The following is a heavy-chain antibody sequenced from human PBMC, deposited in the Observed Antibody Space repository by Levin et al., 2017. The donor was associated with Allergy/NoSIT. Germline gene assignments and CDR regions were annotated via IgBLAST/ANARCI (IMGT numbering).Heavy chain of an antibody. Sequence: GESLKISCAASGFTFSSYGMHWVRQAPGKGLEWVAVISYDGSNKYYADSVKGRFTISRDNSKNTLYLQMNSLRAEDTAVYYCAKDSRTMIVGWGHALWGQGTLVTVSS. CDR2: ISYDGSNK. J-gene: IGHJ4*02. CDR3: AKDSRTMIVGWGHAL. V-gene: IGHV3-30*18. D-gene: IGHD3-22*01. CDR1: GFTFSSYG.